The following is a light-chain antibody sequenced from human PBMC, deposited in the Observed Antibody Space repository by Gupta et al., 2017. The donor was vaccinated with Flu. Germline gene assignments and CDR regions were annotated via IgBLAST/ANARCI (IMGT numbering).Light chain of an antibody. CDR3: MQAKQYGRT. CDR2: KSS. CDR1: KSLVHGNGNNY. V-gene: IGKV2-24*01. Sequence: TRERPSSISWRSSKSLVHGNGNNYLSWTQQKPGQPPKLLIYKSSNRDSGVPDRFSGSGAGTDLTLKISRVEAEDVGVYYCMQAKQYGRTFGEGTKVEIK. J-gene: IGKJ4*02.